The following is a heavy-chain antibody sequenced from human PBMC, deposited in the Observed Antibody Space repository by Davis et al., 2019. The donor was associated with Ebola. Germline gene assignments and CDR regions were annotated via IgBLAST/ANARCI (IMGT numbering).Heavy chain of an antibody. CDR1: GFTFSSYW. V-gene: IGHV3-7*03. J-gene: IGHJ5*01. D-gene: IGHD2-2*01. Sequence: GESLKISCAASGFTFSSYWMSWVRQAPGKGLEWVANIKQDGSDKNYVDSVKGRFTISRDNAKNSLYLQMNSLRAEDTAVYYCARPREYCSSISCFWFDSWGQGTLVTVSS. CDR2: IKQDGSDK. CDR3: ARPREYCSSISCFWFDS.